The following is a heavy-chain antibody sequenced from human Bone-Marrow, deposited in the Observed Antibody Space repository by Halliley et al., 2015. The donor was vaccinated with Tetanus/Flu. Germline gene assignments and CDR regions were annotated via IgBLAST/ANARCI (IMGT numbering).Heavy chain of an antibody. D-gene: IGHD6-6*01. CDR3: ARRHSRGSASRWFDP. Sequence: VQLVQSGADVKKPGESLKISCKGSGYSFATNWIGWVRQMPGKGLEWVGIIYPGDSDTAYSPSFQGHVTISADKSINTAYLQWSSLKASDTAMYYCARRHSRGSASRWFDPWGQGTQVTVSS. CDR2: IYPGDSDT. V-gene: IGHV5-51*01. J-gene: IGHJ5*02. CDR1: GYSFATNW.